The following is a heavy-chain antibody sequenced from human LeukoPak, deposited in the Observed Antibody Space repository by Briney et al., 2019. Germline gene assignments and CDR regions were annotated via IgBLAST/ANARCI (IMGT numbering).Heavy chain of an antibody. Sequence: SETLSLTCTVSGGSISSYYWSWIRQPPGKGLEWIGYIQNSGNSNFNPSLKSRVTISLDTSKNQFSLDLNSVTAADTAMYYCARGRITIFGVVTPHFGNWAQGTLVTVSS. V-gene: IGHV4-59*01. CDR3: ARGRITIFGVVTPHFGN. J-gene: IGHJ4*02. CDR2: IQNSGNS. CDR1: GGSISSYY. D-gene: IGHD3-3*01.